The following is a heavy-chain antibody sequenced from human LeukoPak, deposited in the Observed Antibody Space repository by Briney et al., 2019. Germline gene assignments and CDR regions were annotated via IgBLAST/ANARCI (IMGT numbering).Heavy chain of an antibody. J-gene: IGHJ4*02. CDR3: ARDVSLDF. V-gene: IGHV3-48*02. CDR1: GFTVSSYS. CDR2: ISSGGETI. Sequence: TGGSLRLSCAASGFTVSSYSMNWVRQAPGKGLEWVSYISSGGETIYYADSVRGRFTISRDNAKNSLYLQMNSLRDEDTAVYYCARDVSLDFWGQGTLVTVSS.